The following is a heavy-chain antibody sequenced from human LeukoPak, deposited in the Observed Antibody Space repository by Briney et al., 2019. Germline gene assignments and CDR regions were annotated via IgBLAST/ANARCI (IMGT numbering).Heavy chain of an antibody. V-gene: IGHV4-59*01. Sequence: PSETLSLTCTVSGGSISSYYWSWIRQPPGKGLEWIGYIYYSGSTNYNPSLKSRVTISVDTSKNQFSLKLSPVTAADTAVYYCAVGSTTDYYYMDVWGKGTTVTVSS. J-gene: IGHJ6*03. CDR2: IYYSGST. CDR1: GGSISSYY. D-gene: IGHD4-11*01. CDR3: AVGSTTDYYYMDV.